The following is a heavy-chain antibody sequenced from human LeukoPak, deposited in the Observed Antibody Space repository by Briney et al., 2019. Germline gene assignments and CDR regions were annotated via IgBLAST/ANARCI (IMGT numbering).Heavy chain of an antibody. CDR3: ARDGGAAYYYYYYMDV. Sequence: SVKGSCKASGGTFSSYAISWVRQAPGQGLEWMGGIIPIFGTANYAQKFQGRVTITADESTSTAYMELSSLRSEDTAVYYCARDGGAAYYYYYYMDVWGKGTTVTVSS. J-gene: IGHJ6*03. CDR1: GGTFSSYA. CDR2: IIPIFGTA. V-gene: IGHV1-69*13. D-gene: IGHD6-13*01.